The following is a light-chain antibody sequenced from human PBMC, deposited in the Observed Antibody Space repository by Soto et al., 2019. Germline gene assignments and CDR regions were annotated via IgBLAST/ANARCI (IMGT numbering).Light chain of an antibody. CDR2: GAS. CDR3: QQRNYWQVT. J-gene: IGKJ5*01. CDR1: QTVSSY. V-gene: IGKV3-11*01. Sequence: EFVLTQSPGTLSLSPGERATLSCRASQTVSSYLAWYQQKPGQAPRLLIYGASSRATGIPDRFSGSGSGTDFTLTISSLEPEDFAVYYCQQRNYWQVTFGQGTRLEI.